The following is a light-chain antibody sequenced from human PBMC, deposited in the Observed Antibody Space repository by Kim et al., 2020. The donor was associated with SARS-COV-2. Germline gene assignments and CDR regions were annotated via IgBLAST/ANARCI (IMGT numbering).Light chain of an antibody. CDR2: EDN. CDR1: SGSIASNY. V-gene: IGLV6-57*03. CDR3: QSYDSSRYWV. J-gene: IGLJ3*02. Sequence: KTVTISCTRSSGSIASNYVQWYQQRPGSAPPTVIYEDNQRPSGVPDRFSGSIDSSSNSASLTISGLKTEDEADYYCQSYDSSRYWVFGGGTQLTVL.